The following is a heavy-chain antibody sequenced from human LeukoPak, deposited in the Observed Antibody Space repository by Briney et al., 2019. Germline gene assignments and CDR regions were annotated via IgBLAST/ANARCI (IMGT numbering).Heavy chain of an antibody. D-gene: IGHD5-12*01. CDR2: INEDGSGK. J-gene: IGHJ4*02. CDR3: ARGTVGYGEAAF. CDR1: GFTFSSYA. V-gene: IGHV3-7*03. Sequence: GGSLRLSCAASGFTFSSYAMGWVRQAPGKGLEWVANINEDGSGKYYVDSMKGRFTISRDNAKNSLYLQMNSLRVEDTAVYYCARGTVGYGEAAFWGQGTLVTVSS.